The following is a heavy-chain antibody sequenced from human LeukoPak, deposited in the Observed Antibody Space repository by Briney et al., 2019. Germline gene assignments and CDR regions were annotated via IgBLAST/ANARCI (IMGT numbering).Heavy chain of an antibody. Sequence: GGSLRLSCAASGFTFSSYEMNWVRQAPGKGLEWVSYINSDGSTIYYADSVKGRFTISRDNSKNTLYLQMNSLRAEDTAVYYCAKDFNFWSVPRTNWFDPWGQGTLVTVSS. CDR1: GFTFSSYE. CDR2: INSDGSTI. V-gene: IGHV3-48*03. J-gene: IGHJ5*02. CDR3: AKDFNFWSVPRTNWFDP. D-gene: IGHD3-3*01.